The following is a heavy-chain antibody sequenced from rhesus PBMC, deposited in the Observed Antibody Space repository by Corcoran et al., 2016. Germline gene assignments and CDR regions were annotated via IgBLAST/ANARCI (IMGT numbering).Heavy chain of an antibody. CDR1: GGSIGGYYY. CDR3: ARVGTAGKLDY. J-gene: IGHJ4*01. V-gene: IGHV4-73*01. CDR2: IYGNRSIN. Sequence: QVQLQQWGEGLVKPSETLSLTCAVYGGSIGGYYYWSWIRQPQGKGLEWIGYIYGNRSINNYNPYLKTPVTISKDTAKNQFYRKLSSVTAADTAVYYCARVGTAGKLDYWGHGVLVTVSS. D-gene: IGHD5-24*01.